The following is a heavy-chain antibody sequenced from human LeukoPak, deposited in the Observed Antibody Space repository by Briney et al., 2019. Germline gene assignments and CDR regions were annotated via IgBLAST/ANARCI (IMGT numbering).Heavy chain of an antibody. J-gene: IGHJ4*02. Sequence: SETLSLTCAVYSGSFSGYSWSWLRQPPRKGLEWIGEINHSGSINYNPSVRSRVTISEDTSKNQFSLKMNSVTAADTAVYYCARGRGDEYGDYDYWGQGTLVTVSS. CDR2: INHSGSI. CDR3: ARGRGDEYGDYDY. CDR1: SGSFSGYS. D-gene: IGHD4-17*01. V-gene: IGHV4-34*01.